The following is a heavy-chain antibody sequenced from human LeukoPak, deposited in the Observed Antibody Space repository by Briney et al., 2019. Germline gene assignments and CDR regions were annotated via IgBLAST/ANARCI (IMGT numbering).Heavy chain of an antibody. V-gene: IGHV1-8*03. CDR1: GYTFTSYD. CDR3: ARDSRPVVPAAIDAFDI. Sequence: VASVKVSCKASGYTFTSYDINWVRQATGQGLEWMGWMNPNSGNTGYAQKFQGRVTITRNTSISTAYMELSSLRSEDTAVYYCARDSRPVVPAAIDAFDIWGQGTMVTVSS. D-gene: IGHD2-2*01. CDR2: MNPNSGNT. J-gene: IGHJ3*02.